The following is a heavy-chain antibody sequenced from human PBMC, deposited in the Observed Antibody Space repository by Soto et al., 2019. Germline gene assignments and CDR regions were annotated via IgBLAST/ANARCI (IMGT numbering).Heavy chain of an antibody. Sequence: ASVKVSCRASGGTFSSYTISWVRQAPGQGLEWMGRFIPILGIANYAQKFQGRVTITADKSTSTAYMELSSLRSEDTAVYYCARDLPYYDILTGYQYYFDYWGQGTLVTVSS. D-gene: IGHD3-9*01. CDR3: ARDLPYYDILTGYQYYFDY. V-gene: IGHV1-69*04. CDR1: GGTFSSYT. CDR2: FIPILGIA. J-gene: IGHJ4*02.